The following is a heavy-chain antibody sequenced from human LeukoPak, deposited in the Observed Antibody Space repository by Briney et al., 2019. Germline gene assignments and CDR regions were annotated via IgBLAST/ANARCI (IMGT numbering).Heavy chain of an antibody. CDR1: GGSFSDYY. D-gene: IGHD2-21*01. CDR3: AQIGIAGSALFDY. CDR2: ITHSGNT. Sequence: SETLSLTCSVYGGSFSDYYWNWIRRSPGKGLEWIAEITHSGNTKYNPSLKSRATISVDMSKNQFSLRLTSVTAADTAVYYCAQIGIAGSALFDYWGQGALVTVSS. J-gene: IGHJ4*01. V-gene: IGHV4-34*01.